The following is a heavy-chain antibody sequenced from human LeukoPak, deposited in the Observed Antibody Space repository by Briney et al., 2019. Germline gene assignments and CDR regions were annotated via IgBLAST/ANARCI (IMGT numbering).Heavy chain of an antibody. CDR1: GFTFSSYG. CDR2: IKQDGSEK. CDR3: AARGLWF. J-gene: IGHJ3*01. D-gene: IGHD3-10*01. V-gene: IGHV3-7*01. Sequence: GGSLRLSCAASGFTFSSYGMHWVRQAPGKGLEWVANIKQDGSEKYYVDSVKGRFTISRDNAKNSLYLQMNSLRAEDTAVYYCAARGLWFGGQGTMVTVSS.